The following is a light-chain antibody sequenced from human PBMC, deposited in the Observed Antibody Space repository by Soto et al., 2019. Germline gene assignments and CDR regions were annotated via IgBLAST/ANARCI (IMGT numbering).Light chain of an antibody. CDR2: RAS. V-gene: IGKV3-15*01. CDR3: QQYNNWPIT. Sequence: NVTKQSPSTVSVTPGERATLTRRASQSVSSNLAWYQQKPGQAPRLLIYRASTRATDIPARFSGSGSGTDFTLTISSLQSEDFAIYYCQQYNNWPITFGQGTRLEIK. CDR1: QSVSSN. J-gene: IGKJ5*01.